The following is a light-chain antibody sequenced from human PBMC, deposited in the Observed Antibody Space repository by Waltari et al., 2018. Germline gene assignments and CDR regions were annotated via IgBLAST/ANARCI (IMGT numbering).Light chain of an antibody. J-gene: IGKJ3*01. Sequence: DIQMTQTPSSLSASVGDRVTIPCRASQDIRNYLLWYQQKPGKAPKLLIYDASNLKSGVPSRFSGSGSGTHFVFTITSLQPEDSGTYYCQQCDSLPLTFGPGTKVNIQ. CDR3: QQCDSLPLT. CDR2: DAS. CDR1: QDIRNY. V-gene: IGKV1-33*01.